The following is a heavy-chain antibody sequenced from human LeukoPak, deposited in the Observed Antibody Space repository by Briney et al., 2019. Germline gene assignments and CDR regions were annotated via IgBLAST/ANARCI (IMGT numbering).Heavy chain of an antibody. D-gene: IGHD3-3*01. Sequence: ASVKVSCKASGYTFTSYGISWVRQAPGQGLEWMGWISAYNGSTNYAQKLQGRVTMTTDTSTSTAYMELRSLRSDDTAVYYCARSNYDFWSGYSNWFDPWGQGTLVTVSS. CDR3: ARSNYDFWSGYSNWFDP. CDR2: ISAYNGST. J-gene: IGHJ5*02. V-gene: IGHV1-18*01. CDR1: GYTFTSYG.